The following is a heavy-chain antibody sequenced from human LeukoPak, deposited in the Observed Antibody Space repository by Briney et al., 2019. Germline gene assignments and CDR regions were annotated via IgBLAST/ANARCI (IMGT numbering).Heavy chain of an antibody. V-gene: IGHV6-1*01. J-gene: IGHJ4*02. Sequence: SQTLSPTCAISGDSVSSSSAAWNWIRQSPSRGLEGLGRTYYRSKWYNAYAVSVKGRITINPDTSKNQFSLQLNSVTPDDTAVYYCAGGRAVTSPFDYWGQGTLVTVSS. CDR1: GDSVSSSSAA. CDR2: TYYRSKWYN. CDR3: AGGRAVTSPFDY. D-gene: IGHD4-17*01.